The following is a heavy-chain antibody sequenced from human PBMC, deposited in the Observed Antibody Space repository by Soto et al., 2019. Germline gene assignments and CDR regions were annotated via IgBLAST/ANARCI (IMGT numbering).Heavy chain of an antibody. D-gene: IGHD6-19*01. Sequence: QVQLVESGGGVVQPGRSLRLSCAASGFTFSSYAMHWVRQAPGKGLEWVAVISYDGSNKYYADSVKGRFTISRDNSXXTLYLQMNSLRAEDTAVYYCARDPIAVAGISYFDYWGQGTLVTVSS. CDR2: ISYDGSNK. CDR1: GFTFSSYA. J-gene: IGHJ4*02. V-gene: IGHV3-30-3*01. CDR3: ARDPIAVAGISYFDY.